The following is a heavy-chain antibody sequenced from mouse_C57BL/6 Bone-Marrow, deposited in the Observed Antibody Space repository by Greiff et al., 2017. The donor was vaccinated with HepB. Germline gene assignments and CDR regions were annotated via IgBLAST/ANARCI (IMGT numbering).Heavy chain of an antibody. D-gene: IGHD1-1*01. CDR2: ISSGGSYT. V-gene: IGHV5-6*01. CDR1: GFTFSSYG. J-gene: IGHJ4*01. Sequence: EVQLKESGGDLVKPGGSLKLSCAASGFTFSSYGMSWVRQTPDKRLEWVATISSGGSYTYYPDSVKGRFTISRDNAKNTLYLQMSSLKSEDTAMYYCARFYYYGSSFYAMDYWGQGTSVTVSS. CDR3: ARFYYYGSSFYAMDY.